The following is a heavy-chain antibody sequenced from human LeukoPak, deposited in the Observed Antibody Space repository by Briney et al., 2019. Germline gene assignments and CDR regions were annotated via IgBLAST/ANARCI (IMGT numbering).Heavy chain of an antibody. V-gene: IGHV4-38-2*02. CDR2: SYHSGST. Sequence: SETLSLTCAVSGYSISSGYYWGWIRQPPGKGLEWIGSSYHSGSTYYKPSLKSRVTISVDTSKNQFSLKLSSVTAADTAVYYCARDLRGYGIGPWCDPWGQGTLVTVPS. CDR1: GYSISSGYY. D-gene: IGHD5-18*01. J-gene: IGHJ5*02. CDR3: ARDLRGYGIGPWCDP.